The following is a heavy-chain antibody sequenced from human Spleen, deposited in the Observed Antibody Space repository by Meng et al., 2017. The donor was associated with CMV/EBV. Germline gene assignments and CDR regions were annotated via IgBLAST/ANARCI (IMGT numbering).Heavy chain of an antibody. V-gene: IGHV4-30-4*08. Sequence: VPPQELVPGRVKPLQTRAPTRAVSGGSISSGDYYWSWIGRHPREGLEWIGYIYYSGSTYYNPSLKCRVTISVNTSKNQFSLKLSPMTAADTDAYYCARVAYSNWFDPWGQGTLVTVSS. CDR2: IYYSGST. CDR3: ARVAYSNWFDP. D-gene: IGHD4-11*01. CDR1: GGSISSGDYY. J-gene: IGHJ5*02.